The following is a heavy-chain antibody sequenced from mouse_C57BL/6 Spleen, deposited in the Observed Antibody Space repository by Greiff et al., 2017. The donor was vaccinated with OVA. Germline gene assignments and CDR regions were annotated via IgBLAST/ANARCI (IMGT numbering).Heavy chain of an antibody. Sequence: QVTLKESGPGILQSSQTLSLTCSFSGFSLSTSGMGVSWIRQPSGKGLEWLAHIYWDDDKRYNPSLKSRLTISKDTSRNQVFLKITSVDTADTATYYCARSINTVVVPGFAYWGQGTLVTVSA. CDR3: ARSINTVVVPGFAY. V-gene: IGHV8-12*01. D-gene: IGHD1-1*01. CDR1: GFSLSTSGMG. J-gene: IGHJ3*01. CDR2: IYWDDDK.